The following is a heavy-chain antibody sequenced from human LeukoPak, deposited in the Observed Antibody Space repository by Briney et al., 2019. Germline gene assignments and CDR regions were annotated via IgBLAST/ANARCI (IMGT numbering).Heavy chain of an antibody. D-gene: IGHD3-22*01. J-gene: IGHJ6*03. CDR1: GFTFSSYN. CDR2: ISSSSYI. V-gene: IGHV3-21*01. CDR3: ARVPTMIGYMDV. Sequence: GGSLRLSCAASGFTFSSYNMNWVRQAPGKGLEWVSFISSSSYIYYADSVKGRFTISRDNAKKSLNLQMSSLRAEDTAVYYCARVPTMIGYMDVWGKGTTVTVSS.